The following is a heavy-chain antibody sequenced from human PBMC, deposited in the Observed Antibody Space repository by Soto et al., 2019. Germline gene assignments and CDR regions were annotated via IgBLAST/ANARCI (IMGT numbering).Heavy chain of an antibody. D-gene: IGHD6-6*01. CDR1: GFTVSSNY. CDR3: ARDRSIAARHYGMDV. J-gene: IGHJ6*02. V-gene: IGHV3-64*04. Sequence: GGSLRLSCAASGFTVSSNYMTWVRQAPGKGLEYVSAISSNGGSTYYADSVKGRFTISRDNSKNTLYLQMNSLRAEDTAVYYCARDRSIAARHYGMDVWGQGTTVTVSS. CDR2: ISSNGGST.